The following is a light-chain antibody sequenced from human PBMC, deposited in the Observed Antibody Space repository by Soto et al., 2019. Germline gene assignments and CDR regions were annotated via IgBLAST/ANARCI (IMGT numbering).Light chain of an antibody. V-gene: IGKV3-20*01. Sequence: EIAMTQSPPTLSVSPGERATLSCRASQSVGNNLAWYQQKPGQAPRLLIHGASSRATGIPDRFSGSGSGTDFTLTISRLEPEDFAVYYCQQYGSSPTFGGGTKVDIK. CDR2: GAS. CDR3: QQYGSSPT. J-gene: IGKJ4*01. CDR1: QSVGNN.